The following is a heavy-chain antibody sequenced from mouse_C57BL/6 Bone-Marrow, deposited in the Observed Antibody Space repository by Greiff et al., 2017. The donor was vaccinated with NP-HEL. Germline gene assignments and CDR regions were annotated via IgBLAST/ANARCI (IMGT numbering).Heavy chain of an antibody. CDR1: GYTFTEYT. CDR3: ARHGDYFGSSYGYFDV. CDR2: FYPGSGSI. J-gene: IGHJ1*03. Sequence: QVQLQQSGAELVKPGASVKLSCKASGYTFTEYTIHWVKQRSGQGLEWIGWFYPGSGSIKYNERFKDKATLTADKSSSTVYMDLSRLTSEDSAVYFWARHGDYFGSSYGYFDVWGTGTTVTVSS. D-gene: IGHD1-1*01. V-gene: IGHV1-62-2*01.